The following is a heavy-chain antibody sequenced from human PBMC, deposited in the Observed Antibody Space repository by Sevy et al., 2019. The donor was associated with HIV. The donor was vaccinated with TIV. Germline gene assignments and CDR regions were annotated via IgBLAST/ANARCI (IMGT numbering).Heavy chain of an antibody. CDR3: ARDRDTIVKNKYYYYGMDV. CDR2: ISSSSGSI. J-gene: IGHJ6*02. CDR1: GFTFSNYN. V-gene: IGHV3-21*01. D-gene: IGHD3-22*01. Sequence: GGSLRLSCAASGFTFSNYNMTWVRQAPGKGLEWVSFISSSSGSIYYADSLKGRFTISRDNAKNSLYLQMNSLRAEETAVYDCARDRDTIVKNKYYYYGMDVWGQGTTVTVSS.